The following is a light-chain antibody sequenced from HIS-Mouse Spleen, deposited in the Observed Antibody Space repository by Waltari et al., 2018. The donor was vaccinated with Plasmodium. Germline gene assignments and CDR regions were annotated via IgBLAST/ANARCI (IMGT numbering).Light chain of an antibody. CDR1: RRHVGSSHL. Sequence: QSALPQPASVSGSPGPSLTISRTGPRRHVGSSHLVPWYQQHPGKAPKLMIYEGSKRPSGVSNRFSGSKSGNTASLTISGLQAEDEADYYCCSYAGSSTYVFGTGTKVTVL. J-gene: IGLJ1*01. CDR2: EGS. V-gene: IGLV2-23*01. CDR3: CSYAGSSTYV.